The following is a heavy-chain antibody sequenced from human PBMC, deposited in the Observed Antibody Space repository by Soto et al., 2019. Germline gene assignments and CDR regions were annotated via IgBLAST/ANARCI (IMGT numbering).Heavy chain of an antibody. CDR3: ARHNYDFWSGYQDYYYYGMDV. V-gene: IGHV5-10-1*01. Sequence: PGESLKISCKGSGYSFTSYWISWVRQMPGKGLEWMGRIDPSDSYTNYSPSFQGHVTISADKSISTAYLQWSSLKASDTAMYYCARHNYDFWSGYQDYYYYGMDVWGQGTTVTVSS. D-gene: IGHD3-3*01. CDR1: GYSFTSYW. J-gene: IGHJ6*02. CDR2: IDPSDSYT.